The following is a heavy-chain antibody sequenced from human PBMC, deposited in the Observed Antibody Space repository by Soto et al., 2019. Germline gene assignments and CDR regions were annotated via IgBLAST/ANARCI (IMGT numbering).Heavy chain of an antibody. CDR3: ARAGAAPYYYYGMDV. Sequence: QVQLVQSGAEVRKPGASVKVSCKASGYTFSTSGMSWLRQAPGQGLEWMGWFSTYNGDTNDAPKFQDRVTMTSDTSTSTVYMELRSLRSDDTAVYYCARAGAAPYYYYGMDVWGQGTRVTVSS. J-gene: IGHJ6*02. CDR2: FSTYNGDT. CDR1: GYTFSTSG. D-gene: IGHD2-15*01. V-gene: IGHV1-18*01.